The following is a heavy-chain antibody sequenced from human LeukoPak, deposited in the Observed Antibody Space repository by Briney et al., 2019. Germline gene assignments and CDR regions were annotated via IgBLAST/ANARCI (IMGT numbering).Heavy chain of an antibody. CDR3: ATRRGGYCSGGSCLYYDSSGYYYAFDI. CDR2: FDPEDGET. J-gene: IGHJ3*02. Sequence: ASVKVSCKASGYTLTSYGISWVRQAPGKGLEWMGGFDPEDGETIYAQKFQGRVTMTEDTSTDTAYMELSSLRSEDTAVYYCATRRGGYCSGGSCLYYDSSGYYYAFDIWGQGTMVTVSS. V-gene: IGHV1-24*01. CDR1: GYTLTSYG. D-gene: IGHD2-15*01.